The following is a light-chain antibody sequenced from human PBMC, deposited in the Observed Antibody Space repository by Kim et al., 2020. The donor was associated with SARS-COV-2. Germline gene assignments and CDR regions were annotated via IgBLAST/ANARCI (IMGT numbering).Light chain of an antibody. J-gene: IGKJ5*01. CDR3: QQYGKSPIT. Sequence: SPGEKGTLSRRASQSVYSNYLDGYQQKGGPAPTVLISSASSTATGVPERFSGSGSGTDFTLTITRLEPEDFAVYYCQQYGKSPITFGQGTRLEIK. CDR1: QSVYSNY. CDR2: SAS. V-gene: IGKV3-20*01.